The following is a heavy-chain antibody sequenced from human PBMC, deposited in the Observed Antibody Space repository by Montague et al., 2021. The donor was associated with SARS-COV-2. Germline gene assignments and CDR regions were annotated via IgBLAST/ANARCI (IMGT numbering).Heavy chain of an antibody. J-gene: IGHJ5*02. CDR3: ARGCSGGSCYPNPFST. Sequence: TLSLTCTVSGGSISSGSYYWSWIRQPAGKGLEWIGRIYTSGSTNYNPSLKSRVTMSVDTSKNQFSLKLSSVTAADTAVYYCARGCSGGSCYPNPFSTWGQGTLVTVPS. V-gene: IGHV4-61*02. D-gene: IGHD2-15*01. CDR1: GGSISSGSYY. CDR2: IYTSGST.